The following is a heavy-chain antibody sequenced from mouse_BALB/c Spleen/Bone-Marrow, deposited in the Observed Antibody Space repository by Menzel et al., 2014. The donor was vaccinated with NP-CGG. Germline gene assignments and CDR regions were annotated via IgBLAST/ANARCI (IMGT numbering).Heavy chain of an antibody. CDR1: GFSLTGYG. Sequence: VKLQESGPGLVAPSQSLSITCTVSGFSLTGYGVSWVRQSPGKGLEWLGMIWGDGSTDYNSALKSRLSISKDNSKSQVFLKMNSLRTDDTARYYCARDSFLITRALDYWGQGTSVTVSS. D-gene: IGHD2-4*01. CDR2: IWGDGST. J-gene: IGHJ4*01. CDR3: ARDSFLITRALDY. V-gene: IGHV2-6-7*01.